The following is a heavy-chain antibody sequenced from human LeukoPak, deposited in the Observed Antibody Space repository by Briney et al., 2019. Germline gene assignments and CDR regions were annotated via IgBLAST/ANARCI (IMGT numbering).Heavy chain of an antibody. J-gene: IGHJ4*02. CDR2: TIPIFGTA. CDR1: LGTFSSYA. D-gene: IGHD6-13*01. V-gene: IGHV1-69*13. Sequence: AVKVSCKASLGTFSSYAISWVRPAPRQGLEWMGGTIPIFGTANYAQKFQGRVTITADESTSTAYMELSSLRSEDTAVYYCARGIAAAGRFDYWGEGTLVTVSS. CDR3: ARGIAAAGRFDY.